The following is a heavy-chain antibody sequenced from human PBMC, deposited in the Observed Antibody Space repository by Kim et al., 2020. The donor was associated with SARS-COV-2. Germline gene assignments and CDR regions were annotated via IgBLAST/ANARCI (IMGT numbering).Heavy chain of an antibody. J-gene: IGHJ4*02. Sequence: ASVKVSCKASGYTFTSYGISWVRQAPGQGLEWMGWISAYNGNTNYAQKLQGRVTMTTDTSTSTAYMELRSLRSDDTAVYYCARDRYDSSGYYRHIDYWGQGTLVTVSS. D-gene: IGHD3-22*01. CDR1: GYTFTSYG. CDR3: ARDRYDSSGYYRHIDY. CDR2: ISAYNGNT. V-gene: IGHV1-18*01.